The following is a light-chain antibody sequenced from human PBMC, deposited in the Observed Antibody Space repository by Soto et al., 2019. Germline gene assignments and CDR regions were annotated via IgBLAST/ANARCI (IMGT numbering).Light chain of an antibody. CDR1: QSVSSSY. CDR3: QQYVTSPRT. J-gene: IGKJ1*01. Sequence: EIVLTQSPGTLSLSPGERATLSCRASQSVSSSYLAWYQQKPGQAPRLLMYATSNRATDIPDRFSGSGSRTDFTLTTSRLEPEDFAVYYCQQYVTSPRTFGQGTKVEIK. CDR2: ATS. V-gene: IGKV3-20*01.